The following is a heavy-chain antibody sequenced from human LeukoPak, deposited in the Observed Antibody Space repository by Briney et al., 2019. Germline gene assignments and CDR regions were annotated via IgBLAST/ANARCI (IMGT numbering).Heavy chain of an antibody. D-gene: IGHD6-6*01. CDR1: GYTFTSYG. CDR2: INPNSGGT. J-gene: IGHJ6*03. Sequence: ASVKVSCKASGYTFTSYGISWVRQAPGQGLEWMGWINPNSGGTNYAQKFQGRVTMTRDTSISTAYMELSRLRSDDTAVYYCAKEGIAARYYYYYYMDVWGKGTTVTVSS. CDR3: AKEGIAARYYYYYYMDV. V-gene: IGHV1-2*02.